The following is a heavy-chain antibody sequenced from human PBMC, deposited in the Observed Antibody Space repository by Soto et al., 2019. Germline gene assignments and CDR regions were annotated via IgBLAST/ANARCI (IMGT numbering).Heavy chain of an antibody. CDR2: IYDSGNT. CDR3: ARKTGYEVFDF. V-gene: IGHV4-31*03. J-gene: IGHJ4*02. Sequence: PSETLSLTCTVSGLSFATGGSYWSWIRYRPGKGLEWIGYIYDSGNTRYNPSLTSRVAVSLDTSKKQFFLMLTSVTAADTAVYYCARKTGYEVFDFWGQGTLVTVSS. CDR1: GLSFATGGSY. D-gene: IGHD5-12*01.